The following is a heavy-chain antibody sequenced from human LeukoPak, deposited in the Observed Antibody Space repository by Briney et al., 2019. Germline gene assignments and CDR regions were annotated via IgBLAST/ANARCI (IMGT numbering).Heavy chain of an antibody. J-gene: IGHJ3*02. CDR3: ARGSGTPIYTIFGVVNHAFDI. CDR2: INTDGSST. V-gene: IGHV3-74*01. D-gene: IGHD3-3*01. Sequence: PGGSLRLSCAASGFTFSSYWMHWVRQAPGKGLVWVSRINTDGSSTSYADSVKGRFTISRDNAKNTLYLQMNSLRAEDTAVYYCARGSGTPIYTIFGVVNHAFDIWGQGTMVTVSS. CDR1: GFTFSSYW.